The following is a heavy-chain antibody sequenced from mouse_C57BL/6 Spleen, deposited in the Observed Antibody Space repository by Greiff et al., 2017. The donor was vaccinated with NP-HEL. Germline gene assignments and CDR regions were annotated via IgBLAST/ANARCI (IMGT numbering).Heavy chain of an antibody. CDR3: ARRYYYGSSGAMDY. Sequence: PGQGLEWIGEIDPSDSYTNYNQKFKGKSTLTVDKSSSTAYMQLSSLTSEDSAVYYCARRYYYGSSGAMDYWGQGTSVTVSS. D-gene: IGHD1-1*01. J-gene: IGHJ4*01. V-gene: IGHV1-69*01. CDR2: IDPSDSYT.